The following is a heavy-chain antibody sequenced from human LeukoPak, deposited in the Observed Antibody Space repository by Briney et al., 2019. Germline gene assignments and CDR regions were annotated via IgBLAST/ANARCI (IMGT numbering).Heavy chain of an antibody. CDR1: GFTFSSYG. CDR2: IWYDGSNK. D-gene: IGHD3-9*01. V-gene: IGHV3-33*01. Sequence: PGRALRLSCAASGFTFSSYGMHWVRPAPGKGLEWVAVIWYDGSNKYYADSVKGRLTISRDNSKNTLYLQMNSLRAEDTAVYYCARDRPYYDILTGYPNWFDPWGQGTLVTVSS. J-gene: IGHJ5*02. CDR3: ARDRPYYDILTGYPNWFDP.